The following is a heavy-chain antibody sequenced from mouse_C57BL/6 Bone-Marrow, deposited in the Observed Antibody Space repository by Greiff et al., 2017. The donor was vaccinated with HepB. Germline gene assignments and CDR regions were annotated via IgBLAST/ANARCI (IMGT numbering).Heavy chain of an antibody. CDR2: INPSNGGT. V-gene: IGHV1-53*01. J-gene: IGHJ1*03. Sequence: VQLQESGTELVKPGASVKLSCKASGYTFTSYWMHWVKQRPGQGLEWIGNINPSNGGTNYNEKFKSKATLTVDKSSSTAYMQLSSLTSEDSAVYYCARSITTVVAPYWYFDVWGTGTTVTVSS. D-gene: IGHD1-1*01. CDR3: ARSITTVVAPYWYFDV. CDR1: GYTFTSYW.